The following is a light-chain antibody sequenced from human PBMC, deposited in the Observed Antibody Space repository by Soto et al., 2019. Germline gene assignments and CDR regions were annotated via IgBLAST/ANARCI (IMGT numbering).Light chain of an antibody. J-gene: IGKJ3*01. CDR2: AAS. CDR3: QKYNSAPRT. CDR1: QSISSY. V-gene: IGKV1-27*01. Sequence: DIQMTQSPSSLSASVGDRVTITCRARQSISSYLNWYQQKPGKVPKLLIYAASTLQSGVPSRFSGSGSGTDFTLTISSLQPEDVGTYYCQKYNSAPRTFGPGTKVDIK.